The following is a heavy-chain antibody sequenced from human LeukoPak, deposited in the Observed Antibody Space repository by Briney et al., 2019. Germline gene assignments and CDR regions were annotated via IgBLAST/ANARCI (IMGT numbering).Heavy chain of an antibody. J-gene: IGHJ4*02. CDR2: FDPEDGET. Sequence: ASVKVSCKVSGCTPTELSMHWVRQAPGKGLEWMGGFDPEDGETIYAQKFQGRVTMTEDTSTDTAYMELSSLRSEDTAVYYCATFSGYYSYFDYWGQGTLVTVSS. D-gene: IGHD3-22*01. V-gene: IGHV1-24*01. CDR3: ATFSGYYSYFDY. CDR1: GCTPTELS.